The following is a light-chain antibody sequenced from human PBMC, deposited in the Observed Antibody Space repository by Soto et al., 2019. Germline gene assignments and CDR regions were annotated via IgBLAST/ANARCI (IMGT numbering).Light chain of an antibody. J-gene: IGKJ1*01. CDR3: QQRYNWPRT. CDR2: DAS. Sequence: EIVLTQSPATLSLSPGERATLSCRASQSVGKYLVWYQQKLGQSPRLLIYDASNRATGIPARFSGSGSGTDFTLTISSLEPEDFAVYYCQQRYNWPRTFGQGTKVEVQ. V-gene: IGKV3-11*01. CDR1: QSVGKY.